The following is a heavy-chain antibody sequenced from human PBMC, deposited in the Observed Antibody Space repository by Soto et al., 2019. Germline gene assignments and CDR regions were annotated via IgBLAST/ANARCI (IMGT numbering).Heavy chain of an antibody. CDR1: GFTFSSYA. V-gene: IGHV3-23*01. CDR3: AKDLDYSSSSRRSFDI. Sequence: GGSLRISCAASGFTFSSYAMSWVRQAPGKGLEWVSAISGRGCSTYYAEPMKGRFTIPRDNTKNTLYLQMNSLRAEDTAVYYCAKDLDYSSSSRRSFDIWGQGTMVTVSS. CDR2: ISGRGCST. J-gene: IGHJ3*02. D-gene: IGHD6-6*01.